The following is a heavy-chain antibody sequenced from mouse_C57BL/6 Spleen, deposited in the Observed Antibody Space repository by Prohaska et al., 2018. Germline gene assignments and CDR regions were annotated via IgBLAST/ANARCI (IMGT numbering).Heavy chain of an antibody. D-gene: IGHD1-1*01. J-gene: IGHJ2*01. CDR2: INPNNGGT. V-gene: IGHV1-26*01. Sequence: EVQLQQSGPELVKPGASVKISCKASGYTFTDYYMNWVKQSHGKSLEWIGDINPNNGGTSYNQKFKGKATLTVDKSSSTAYMELRSLTSEDSAVYYCATSRRDYFEYWGQGTTLTVSS. CDR1: GYTFTDYY. CDR3: ATSRRDYFEY.